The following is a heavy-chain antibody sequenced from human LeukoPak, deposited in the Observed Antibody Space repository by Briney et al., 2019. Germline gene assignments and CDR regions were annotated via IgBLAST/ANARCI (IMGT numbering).Heavy chain of an antibody. V-gene: IGHV3-48*01. CDR3: ARYTGRYSNSYFDY. D-gene: IGHD1-26*01. CDR2: ISSLSGTI. J-gene: IGHJ4*02. Sequence: GSLRLSCAASGFTFSSYSMNWVRQAPGEGLEWVSYISSLSGTIYYADSVKGRFTISRDNAKNSLYLQMDSLRAEDTAVYYCARYTGRYSNSYFDYWGQGTLVTVSS. CDR1: GFTFSSYS.